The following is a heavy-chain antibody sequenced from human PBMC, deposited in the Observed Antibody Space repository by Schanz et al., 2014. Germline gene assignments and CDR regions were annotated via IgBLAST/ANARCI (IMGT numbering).Heavy chain of an antibody. CDR3: ARGRGYIISQ. CDR1: GFVFRTFA. CDR2: ITGSGSKT. V-gene: IGHV3-23*01. J-gene: IGHJ4*02. Sequence: EVQLLESGGTVVQPGGSLRVSCAASGFVFRTFAMYWVRQAPGKGLEWVSAITGSGSKTYYADSVKGRFTIARDNSKNTVYLQMDSLRADDTSVYYCARGRGYIISQWGQGILVTVSS. D-gene: IGHD3-10*01.